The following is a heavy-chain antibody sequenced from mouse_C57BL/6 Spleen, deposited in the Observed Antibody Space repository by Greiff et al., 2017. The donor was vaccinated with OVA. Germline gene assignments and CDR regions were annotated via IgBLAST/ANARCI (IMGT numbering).Heavy chain of an antibody. CDR1: GFTFSSYA. V-gene: IGHV5-4*01. J-gene: IGHJ2*01. CDR2: ISDGGRYS. CDR3: EREGPYYYFDY. Sequence: DVMLVESGGGLVKPGGSLKLSCAASGFTFSSYAMSWVRQTPEKRLEWVATISDGGRYSYYPANVKGRFTISRDNAKNNLYLQMSHLKSEDKAMYYCEREGPYYYFDYWGKGTTLTVSS. D-gene: IGHD2-10*01.